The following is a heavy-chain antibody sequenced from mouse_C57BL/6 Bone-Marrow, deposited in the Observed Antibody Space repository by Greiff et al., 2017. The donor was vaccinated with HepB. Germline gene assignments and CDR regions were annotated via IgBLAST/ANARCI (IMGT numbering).Heavy chain of an antibody. J-gene: IGHJ3*01. V-gene: IGHV3-6*01. CDR1: GYSITSGYY. CDR3: ARSSYDFFAY. Sequence: ESGPGLVKPSQSLSLTCSVPGYSITSGYYWNWIRQFPGNKLEWMGYISYDGSNNYNPSLKNRISITRDTSKNQFFLKLNSVTTEDTATYYCARSSYDFFAYWGQGTLVTVSA. CDR2: ISYDGSN. D-gene: IGHD2-4*01.